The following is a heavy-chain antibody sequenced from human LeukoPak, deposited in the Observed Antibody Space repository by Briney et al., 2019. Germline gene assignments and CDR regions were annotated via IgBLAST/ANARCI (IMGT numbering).Heavy chain of an antibody. Sequence: GASVKVSCKASVYTFTSYDINWVRQATGQGLEWMGWMNPNSCNTGYAQKFQGRVTMTRNTSISTAYMELSSLRSEGTAGYYCARWGGSLYYWGQGTLVTVSS. CDR3: ARWGGSLYY. D-gene: IGHD3-16*01. CDR2: MNPNSCNT. CDR1: VYTFTSYD. J-gene: IGHJ4*02. V-gene: IGHV1-8*01.